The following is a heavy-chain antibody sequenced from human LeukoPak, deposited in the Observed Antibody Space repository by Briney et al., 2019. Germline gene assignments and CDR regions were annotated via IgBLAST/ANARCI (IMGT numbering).Heavy chain of an antibody. D-gene: IGHD5-24*01. CDR1: GGTFSSYA. CDR2: IIPIFGTA. J-gene: IGHJ4*02. CDR3: ARGRDGYNYVVY. Sequence: SVKVSCKASGGTFSSYAISWVRQAPGQGLEWMGGIIPIFGTANYAQKFQGRVTITADESTSTAYMELSSLRSEDTAVYYCARGRDGYNYVVYWGQGTLVSVSS. V-gene: IGHV1-69*01.